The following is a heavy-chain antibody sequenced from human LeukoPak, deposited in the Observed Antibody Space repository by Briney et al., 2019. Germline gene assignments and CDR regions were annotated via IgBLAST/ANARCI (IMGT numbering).Heavy chain of an antibody. D-gene: IGHD3-22*01. V-gene: IGHV1-69*05. Sequence: GASVKVSCKASGGTFSSYAISWVRQAPGQGLEWMGGIIPIFGTANYAQKFQGRVTITTDESTSTAYMELSSLRSEDTAVYYCARENYYDSSGSDHPHFDYWGQGTLVTVSS. J-gene: IGHJ4*02. CDR1: GGTFSSYA. CDR2: IIPIFGTA. CDR3: ARENYYDSSGSDHPHFDY.